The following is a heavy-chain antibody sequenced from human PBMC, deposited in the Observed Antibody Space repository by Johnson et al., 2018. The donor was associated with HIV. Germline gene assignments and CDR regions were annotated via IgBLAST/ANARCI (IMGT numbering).Heavy chain of an antibody. CDR1: GFGFGSYA. V-gene: IGHV3-23*04. Sequence: VQLVESGGGLVQPGGSLRLSCAASGFGFGSYAMSWVRQAPGKGLEWVSTISGGGGTKYYADSVKGRFTISRDNAKNSLYRQMNSLRAEDTAVYYCARDMDIWGQGTMVTVSS. J-gene: IGHJ3*02. CDR3: ARDMDI. CDR2: ISGGGGTK.